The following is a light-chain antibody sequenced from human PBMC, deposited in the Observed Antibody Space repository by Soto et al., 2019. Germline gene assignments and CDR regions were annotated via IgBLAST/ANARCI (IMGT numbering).Light chain of an antibody. CDR1: SSNIGSNF. Sequence: QSVLTQPPSASETPGQRVTISCSVSSSNIGSNFVYWFQQLPGAAPKLLIYRNNQRPSGVPDRFSGSKSGTSASLAISGLRSENEADYYCAAWDDSLSAYVFGTGTKVTVL. CDR3: AAWDDSLSAYV. V-gene: IGLV1-47*01. J-gene: IGLJ1*01. CDR2: RNN.